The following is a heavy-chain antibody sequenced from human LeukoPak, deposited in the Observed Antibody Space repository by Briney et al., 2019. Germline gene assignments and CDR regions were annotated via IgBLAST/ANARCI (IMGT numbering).Heavy chain of an antibody. D-gene: IGHD4-23*01. CDR2: IYYSGST. J-gene: IGHJ4*02. CDR1: GGSISSSSYY. V-gene: IGHV4-39*01. Sequence: SETLFLTCTVSGGSISSSSYYWGWIRQPPGKGLEWIGSIYYSGSTYYNPSLKSRVTISVDTSKNQFSLKLSSVTAADTAVYYCAGYGGNFIDYWGQGTLVTVSS. CDR3: AGYGGNFIDY.